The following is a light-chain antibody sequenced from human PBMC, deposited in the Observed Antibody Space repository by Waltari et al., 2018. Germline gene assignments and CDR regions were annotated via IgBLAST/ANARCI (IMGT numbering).Light chain of an antibody. CDR3: QQYGSSPPT. V-gene: IGKV3-20*01. Sequence: EIVLPQSPGTLSLSPGERVTLSCRASQSVTSSYLAWSQQKPGQAPRLLIHSASNRATGIPDRFSGSGSGTDFTLTISRLEPEDFAVYCCQQYGSSPPTFGQGTKVEIK. CDR1: QSVTSSY. J-gene: IGKJ1*01. CDR2: SAS.